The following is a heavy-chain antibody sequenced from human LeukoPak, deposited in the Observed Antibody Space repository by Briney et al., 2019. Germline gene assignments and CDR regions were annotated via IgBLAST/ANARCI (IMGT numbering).Heavy chain of an antibody. CDR2: ISSSSSTI. CDR3: ASSSSYFDAFDI. Sequence: GGSLRLSCAASGFTFSSYSMNWVRQAPGKGLEWVSYISSSSSTIYYADSVKGRFTISRDNAKNSLYLQMSSLRDEDTAVYYCASSSSYFDAFDIWGQGTMVTVSS. J-gene: IGHJ3*02. V-gene: IGHV3-48*02. D-gene: IGHD6-6*01. CDR1: GFTFSSYS.